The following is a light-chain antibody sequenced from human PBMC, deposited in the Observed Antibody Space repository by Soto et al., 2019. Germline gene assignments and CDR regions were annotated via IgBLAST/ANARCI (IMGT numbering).Light chain of an antibody. Sequence: QSVLTQPPSVSGAPGQRVTISCTGSSSNIGAGYDVNWYQQLPGTAPKLLIYGNSNRPSGVPDRFSGSKSGTSASLAITGLQAEDEAEYYCQSYDSSLSGSVFGGGTKVTVL. CDR2: GNS. CDR1: SSNIGAGYD. J-gene: IGLJ2*01. CDR3: QSYDSSLSGSV. V-gene: IGLV1-40*01.